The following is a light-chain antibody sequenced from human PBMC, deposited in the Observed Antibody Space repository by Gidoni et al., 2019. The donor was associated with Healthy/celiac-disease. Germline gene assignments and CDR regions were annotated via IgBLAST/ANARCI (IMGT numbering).Light chain of an antibody. V-gene: IGLV3-1*01. CDR2: QDS. CDR3: QAWDSSTAV. Sequence: SYELTLPPSVSVSPGQTASITCSGDKLGDKYACWYQQQPGQSPVLVIYQDSKRPSGIPERFSGSNSGNTATLTISGTQAMDEADYYCQAWDSSTAVFGTGTKVTVL. CDR1: KLGDKY. J-gene: IGLJ1*01.